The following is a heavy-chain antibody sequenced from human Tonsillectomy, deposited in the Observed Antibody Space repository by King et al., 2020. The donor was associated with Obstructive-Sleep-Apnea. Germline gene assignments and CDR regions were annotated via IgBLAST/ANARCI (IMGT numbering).Heavy chain of an antibody. D-gene: IGHD2-2*01. Sequence: QLQESGPGLLKPSETLSLTCTVSGGSIRNYYWRWIRQPPGKGLECMGYIYYSGSTNYNTSLKSRVTISVETSKNHFSLKLTSVTAADTAVYYCFGRLGYCSSTSCFMDVWGQGTTVTVSS. J-gene: IGHJ6*02. CDR1: GGSIRNYY. CDR2: IYYSGST. CDR3: FGRLGYCSSTSCFMDV. V-gene: IGHV4-59*01.